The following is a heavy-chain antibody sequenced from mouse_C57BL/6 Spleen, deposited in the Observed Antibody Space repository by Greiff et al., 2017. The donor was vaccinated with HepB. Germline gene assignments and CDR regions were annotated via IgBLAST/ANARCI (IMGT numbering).Heavy chain of an antibody. Sequence: VQLQQPGAELVKPGASVKLSCKASGYTFTSYWMHWVKQRPGQGLEWIGMIHPNSGSTNYNEKFKSKAALTVDKSSSTAYMQLSSLTSEDSAVYYCASCSSYYFDYWGQGTTLTVAS. V-gene: IGHV1-64*01. CDR1: GYTFTSYW. J-gene: IGHJ2*01. D-gene: IGHD1-1*01. CDR3: ASCSSYYFDY. CDR2: IHPNSGST.